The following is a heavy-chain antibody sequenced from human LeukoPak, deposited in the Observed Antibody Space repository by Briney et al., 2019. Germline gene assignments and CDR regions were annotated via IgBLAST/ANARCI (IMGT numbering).Heavy chain of an antibody. Sequence: PGGSLRLSCAASGFTFSSYAMSWVRQAPGKGLEWVSAISGSGGSTYYADSVKGRFTISRDNSKNTLYLQMNSLRAEDTAVYYCARSLLWFGENDDYWGQGTLVTVSS. D-gene: IGHD3-10*01. CDR3: ARSLLWFGENDDY. CDR2: ISGSGGST. V-gene: IGHV3-23*01. J-gene: IGHJ4*02. CDR1: GFTFSSYA.